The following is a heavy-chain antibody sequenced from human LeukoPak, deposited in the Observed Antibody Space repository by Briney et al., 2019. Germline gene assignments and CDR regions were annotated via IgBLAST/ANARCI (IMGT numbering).Heavy chain of an antibody. CDR3: ALTRGYSGYDLDY. Sequence: PGGSLRLSCAASGFTFSSYEMNWVRQAPGKGLEWVSFISSSGLTTYYADSVKGRFTISRDNVENSLYLQMDSLRAEDTAVYYCALTRGYSGYDLDYWGQGTLVTVSS. V-gene: IGHV3-48*03. CDR2: ISSSGLTT. J-gene: IGHJ4*02. D-gene: IGHD5-12*01. CDR1: GFTFSSYE.